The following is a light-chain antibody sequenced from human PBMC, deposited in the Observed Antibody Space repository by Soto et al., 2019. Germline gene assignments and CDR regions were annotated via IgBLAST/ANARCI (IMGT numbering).Light chain of an antibody. V-gene: IGKV3-15*01. CDR1: QSVSSN. CDR2: GAS. J-gene: IGKJ4*01. Sequence: EIVMTQSPATLSVSPGERATLSCRASQSVSSNLAWYQQKPGQAPRLLIYGASTRATGVPARFSGSGSGTEFTLTISSLQSEDFSVSYCQQYNNCPPLTFGGGTKVEIK. CDR3: QQYNNCPPLT.